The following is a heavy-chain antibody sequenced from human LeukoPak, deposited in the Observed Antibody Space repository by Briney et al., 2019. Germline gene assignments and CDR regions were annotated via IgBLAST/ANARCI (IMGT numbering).Heavy chain of an antibody. J-gene: IGHJ4*02. CDR2: IWYDGSNK. Sequence: GGSLRLSCAASGFTFSSYGMHWVRQAPGKGLEWVAVIWYDGSNKYYADSVKGRFTISRDNSKNTLYLQMNSLRAEDTAVYYCAKNYGDYEFDYWGQGTLVTVSS. CDR3: AKNYGDYEFDY. D-gene: IGHD4-17*01. V-gene: IGHV3-33*06. CDR1: GFTFSSYG.